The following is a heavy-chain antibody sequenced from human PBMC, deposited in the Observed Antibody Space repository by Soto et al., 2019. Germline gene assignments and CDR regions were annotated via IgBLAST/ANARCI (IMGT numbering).Heavy chain of an antibody. D-gene: IGHD5-12*01. CDR2: ISYDGSNK. J-gene: IGHJ6*02. V-gene: IGHV3-30*18. CDR1: GFTFISYG. CDR3: AKAQPDIAPYYYYGMDV. Sequence: GGSLILSCAASGFTFISYGMHWVRQAPGKGLEWVAVISYDGSNKYYADSVKGRFTISRDNSKNTLYLQMNSLRAEDTAVYYCAKAQPDIAPYYYYGMDVWGQGTTVTVSS.